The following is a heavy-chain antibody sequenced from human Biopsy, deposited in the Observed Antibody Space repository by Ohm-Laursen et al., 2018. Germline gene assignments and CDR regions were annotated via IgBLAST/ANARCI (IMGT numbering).Heavy chain of an antibody. J-gene: IGHJ2*01. CDR1: GYTFTDSY. Sequence: ASVKVSCKASGYTFTDSYMHWVRQAPGQGLEWMGWINPNSGGTNYAQKFQGRVTMTRDTSMSTAYMELNRLRSDDTAVYYCARGGPNYWYFDLWGRGTLVTVSS. CDR2: INPNSGGT. CDR3: ARGGPNYWYFDL. D-gene: IGHD1-26*01. V-gene: IGHV1-2*02.